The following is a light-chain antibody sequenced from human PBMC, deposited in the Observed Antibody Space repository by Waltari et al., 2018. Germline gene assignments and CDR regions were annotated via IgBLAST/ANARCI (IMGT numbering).Light chain of an antibody. J-gene: IGLJ1*01. V-gene: IGLV2-23*03. CDR2: EGS. CDR3: CSYAGSSTFV. Sequence: QSALTQPASVSGSPGQSITIPCTGTSSDVGSYNLVSWYLQYPGKAPKLMIYEGSKRPSGVSNRFSGSKSGNTASLTISGLQAEDEADYYCCSYAGSSTFVFGTGTKVTVL. CDR1: SSDVGSYNL.